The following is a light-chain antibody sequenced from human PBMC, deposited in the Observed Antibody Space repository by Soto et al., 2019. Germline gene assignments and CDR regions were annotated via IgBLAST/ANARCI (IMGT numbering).Light chain of an antibody. V-gene: IGLV4-69*01. J-gene: IGLJ7*01. CDR3: QTWGTGIGV. CDR1: SGHSSYA. Sequence: QLVLTQSPSASASLGASVKLTCTLSSGHSSYAIAWHQQQPEKGPRYLMKVNNDGSHTKGDGIPDRFSGSSSGAERYLTISSLQSEDEADYYCQTWGTGIGVFGGGTQLTVL. CDR2: VNNDGSH.